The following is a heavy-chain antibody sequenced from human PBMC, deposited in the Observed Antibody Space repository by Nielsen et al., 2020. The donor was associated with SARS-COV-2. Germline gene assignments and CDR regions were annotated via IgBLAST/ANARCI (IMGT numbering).Heavy chain of an antibody. CDR3: ARDFGYCRGGTCNYYGMDV. Sequence: GESLKISCAASGFTFSGYDMSWVRQAPGRGLEWISYLSSSGSATYYADSVKGRFTISRDDATNSLYLQMNSLRDEDTAVYYCARDFGYCRGGTCNYYGMDVWGQGTTVTVSS. J-gene: IGHJ6*02. CDR1: GFTFSGYD. CDR2: LSSSGSAT. D-gene: IGHD2-15*01. V-gene: IGHV3-48*02.